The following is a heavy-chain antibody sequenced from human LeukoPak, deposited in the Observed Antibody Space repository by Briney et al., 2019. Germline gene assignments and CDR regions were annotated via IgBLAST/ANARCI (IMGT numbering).Heavy chain of an antibody. J-gene: IGHJ6*02. D-gene: IGHD3-22*01. CDR1: GYTFTRYF. Sequence: ASVKVSCKASGYTFTRYFIHWVRQAPGQGLEWMGWISAYKGNTNYAQKLQGRVTMTTETSTSTAYMELRSLRSDDTAVYYCARQHSSGYYSPHYYYGMDVWGQGTTVTVSS. CDR2: ISAYKGNT. V-gene: IGHV1-18*04. CDR3: ARQHSSGYYSPHYYYGMDV.